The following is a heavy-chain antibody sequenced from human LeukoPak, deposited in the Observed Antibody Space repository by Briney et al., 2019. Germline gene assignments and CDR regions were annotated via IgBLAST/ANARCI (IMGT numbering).Heavy chain of an antibody. CDR1: GYTFTSYY. D-gene: IGHD3-22*01. J-gene: IGHJ4*02. CDR2: INPSGGST. Sequence: ASVKVSCKASGYTFTSYYIHWVRQAPGQGLEWMGIINPSGGSTNYAQKFQGRVTMTRDTSTSAVYMELSSLRSEDTAVYYCVPSEYYDFWGQGTLVTVSS. CDR3: VPSEYYDF. V-gene: IGHV1-46*01.